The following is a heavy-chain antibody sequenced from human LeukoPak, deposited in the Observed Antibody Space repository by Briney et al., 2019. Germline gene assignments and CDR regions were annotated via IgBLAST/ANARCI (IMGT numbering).Heavy chain of an antibody. J-gene: IGHJ3*02. CDR1: GYSFTSYW. D-gene: IGHD3-16*01. CDR3: ARHLTMITVPRDAFDI. Sequence: ESLKISCETSGYSFTSYWIGWVRQMPGKGLEWMGVIYPGDSDTRYSPSFQGQVTISADKSLSTAYLQWSGLKASDTAMYYCARHLTMITVPRDAFDIWGQGTMVTVSS. CDR2: IYPGDSDT. V-gene: IGHV5-51*01.